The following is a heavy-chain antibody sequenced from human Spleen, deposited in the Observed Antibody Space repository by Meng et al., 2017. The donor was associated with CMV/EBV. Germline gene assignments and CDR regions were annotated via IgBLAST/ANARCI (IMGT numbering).Heavy chain of an antibody. CDR1: GFSLSNSGVG. J-gene: IGHJ4*02. V-gene: IGHV2-5*01. Sequence: GFSLSNSGVGLGWIRQPPGKALEWLALIYWNDDKRYSPSLKSRLTITKDTSKNQVVLTMTNMDPVDTATYYCALKGYCSSTTCYGGYWGQGTLVTVSS. CDR3: ALKGYCSSTTCYGGY. CDR2: IYWNDDK. D-gene: IGHD2-2*01.